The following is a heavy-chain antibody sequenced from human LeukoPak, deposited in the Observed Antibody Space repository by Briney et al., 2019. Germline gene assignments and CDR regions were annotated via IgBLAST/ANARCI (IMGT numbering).Heavy chain of an antibody. CDR2: IRSKADNYAT. Sequence: GGSLRLSCAAPGFSFSGSPMHWVRQASGKGLEWDGRIRSKADNYATAYAASVKGRFTISRDDSKNTAHLQMNSLKTEDTAVYYCTRQKVGTSTFDYWGQGTLVTVSS. D-gene: IGHD2-21*02. J-gene: IGHJ4*02. V-gene: IGHV3-73*01. CDR1: GFSFSGSP. CDR3: TRQKVGTSTFDY.